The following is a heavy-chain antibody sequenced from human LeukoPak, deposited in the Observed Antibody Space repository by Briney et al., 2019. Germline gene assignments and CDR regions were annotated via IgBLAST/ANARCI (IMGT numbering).Heavy chain of an antibody. CDR1: GFTFDDYA. Sequence: GRSLRLSCAASGFTFDDYAMHWVRQAPGNGLEWVSGISWNSGSIGYADSVKGRFTISRDNAKNSLYLQMNSLRAEDTALYYCAKGVAATTSDAFDIWGQGTMVTVS. D-gene: IGHD2-15*01. V-gene: IGHV3-9*01. J-gene: IGHJ3*02. CDR2: ISWNSGSI. CDR3: AKGVAATTSDAFDI.